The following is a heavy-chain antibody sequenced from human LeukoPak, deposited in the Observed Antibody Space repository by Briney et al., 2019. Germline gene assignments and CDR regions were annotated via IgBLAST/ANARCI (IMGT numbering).Heavy chain of an antibody. D-gene: IGHD3-3*01. J-gene: IGHJ6*03. Sequence: SQTLSLTCTVSGGSISSGSYYWSWIRQPAGKGLEWIGRIYTSGSTNYNPSLKSRVTISVGTSKNQFSLKLSSVTAADTAVYYCARGSDYDFWSGYQLDYYYYMDVWGKGTTVTVSS. CDR1: GGSISSGSYY. V-gene: IGHV4-61*02. CDR3: ARGSDYDFWSGYQLDYYYYMDV. CDR2: IYTSGST.